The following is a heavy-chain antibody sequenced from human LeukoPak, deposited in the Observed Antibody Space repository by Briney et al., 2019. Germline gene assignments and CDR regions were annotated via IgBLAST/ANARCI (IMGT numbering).Heavy chain of an antibody. CDR1: GFTFSSYA. CDR2: ISGSGGST. D-gene: IGHD6-13*01. J-gene: IGHJ4*02. Sequence: PGGSLRLSCAASGFTFSSYAMSWVRQAPGKGLEWVSAISGSGGSTYYADSVKGRFTISRDNSKDTLYLQMNSLRAEDTAVYYCAKDLTAGTLGFDYWGQGTLVTVSS. V-gene: IGHV3-23*01. CDR3: AKDLTAGTLGFDY.